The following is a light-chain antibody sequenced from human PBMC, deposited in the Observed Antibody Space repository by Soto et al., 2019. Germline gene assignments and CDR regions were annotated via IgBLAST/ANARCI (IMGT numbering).Light chain of an antibody. J-gene: IGKJ1*01. CDR2: GTS. Sequence: EIVLTQSPGTLSLSPGERATLSCRASQSLSSSYLAWYQQKPGQAPRLLIYGTSTRATGFPARFSGSGSGTDFTLTISSLQSEDFAVYYCQQYNNWPWTFGQGTKVEIK. V-gene: IGKV3-15*01. CDR3: QQYNNWPWT. CDR1: QSLSSSY.